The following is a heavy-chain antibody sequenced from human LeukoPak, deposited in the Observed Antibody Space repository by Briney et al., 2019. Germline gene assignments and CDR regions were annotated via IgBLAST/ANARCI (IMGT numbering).Heavy chain of an antibody. Sequence: ASVKVSCKXSGYTFTSYGISWVRQAPGQGLEWMGWISAYNGNTNYAQKVQGRVTMTTDTSTSTAYMELRSLRPDDTAVYYCARGTIYYYDSSGYYPFDYWGQGTLVTVSS. V-gene: IGHV1-18*01. CDR3: ARGTIYYYDSSGYYPFDY. J-gene: IGHJ4*02. D-gene: IGHD3-22*01. CDR1: GYTFTSYG. CDR2: ISAYNGNT.